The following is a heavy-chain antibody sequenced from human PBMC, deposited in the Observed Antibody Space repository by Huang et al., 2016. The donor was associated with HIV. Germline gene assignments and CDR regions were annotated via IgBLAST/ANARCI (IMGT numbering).Heavy chain of an antibody. CDR1: GFTSKDNH. Sequence: HLVESGGDWIHPGGSLRLSCEASGFTSKDNHLSWVRQAPGKGWGWVSFIYSSGKTYYADSVRGRFTISRDTSKNIVFLQLNSLRAGDTAVYYCVRGPEDSWYGSHYYAMDVWGQGTTVTVAS. J-gene: IGHJ6*02. CDR3: VRGPEDSWYGSHYYAMDV. CDR2: IYSSGKT. V-gene: IGHV3-53*01. D-gene: IGHD6-13*01.